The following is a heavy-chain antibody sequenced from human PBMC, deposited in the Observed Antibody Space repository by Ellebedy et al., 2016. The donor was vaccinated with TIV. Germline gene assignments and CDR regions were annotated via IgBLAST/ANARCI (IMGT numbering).Heavy chain of an antibody. CDR3: ARVRRMNWFDP. CDR1: GYTLTELS. V-gene: IGHV1-8*01. CDR2: MNPNSGNT. J-gene: IGHJ5*02. Sequence: ASVKVSCKVSGYTLTELSMHWVRRAPGKGLEWMGWMNPNSGNTGYAQKFQGRVTMTRNTSISTAYMELSSLRSEDTAVYYCARVRRMNWFDPWGQGTLVTVSS. D-gene: IGHD1-1*01.